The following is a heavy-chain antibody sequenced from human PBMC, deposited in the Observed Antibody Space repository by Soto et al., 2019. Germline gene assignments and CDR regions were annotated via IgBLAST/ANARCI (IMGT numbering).Heavy chain of an antibody. CDR2: INAGNGNT. J-gene: IGHJ5*02. CDR1: GYTFTSYA. CDR3: ARGNWFDP. V-gene: IGHV1-3*01. Sequence: ASVKVSCKASGYTFTSYAMHWVRQAPGQRLEWMGWINAGNGNTKYSQKFQGRVTMTRNTSISTVYMELSVLRSEDTAVYYCARGNWFDPWGQGTLVTVSS.